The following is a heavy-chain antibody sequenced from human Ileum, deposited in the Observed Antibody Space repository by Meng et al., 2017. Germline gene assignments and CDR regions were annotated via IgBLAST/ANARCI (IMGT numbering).Heavy chain of an antibody. CDR3: ARGVVSGSHYNTY. J-gene: IGHJ4*02. D-gene: IGHD3-10*01. V-gene: IGHV4-4*02. Sequence: QVQLQVSGPGLVKSSGTVSLTCAVSGGSISSSIWWSWVRQPPEKGLEWIGEIHHSGTTNYSPSLKSRLTISVDKSKNQFSLKLHSVTAADTAVYFCARGVVSGSHYNTYWGQGILVTVSS. CDR2: IHHSGTT. CDR1: GGSISSSIW.